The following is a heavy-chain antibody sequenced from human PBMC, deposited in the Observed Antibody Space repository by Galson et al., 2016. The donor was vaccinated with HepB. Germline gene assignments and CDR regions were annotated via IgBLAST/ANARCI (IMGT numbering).Heavy chain of an antibody. CDR3: ARRPHYECWSGSQPDY. CDR1: GYTFIRYG. D-gene: IGHD3-3*01. J-gene: IGHJ4*02. Sequence: SVKVSCKASGYTFIRYGISWVRQAPGQGLEWLGWISIYNGNTNYAPKIQGRVTMTADTSTTTAYMELRSLISDDSAVYYCARRPHYECWSGSQPDYWGQGTLGTVSS. CDR2: ISIYNGNT. V-gene: IGHV1-18*01.